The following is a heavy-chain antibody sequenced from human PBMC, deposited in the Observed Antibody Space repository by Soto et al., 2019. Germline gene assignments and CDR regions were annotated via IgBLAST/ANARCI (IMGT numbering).Heavy chain of an antibody. Sequence: PSETLSLTCTVSGGSISSGGYYWSWIRQHPGKGLEWIGYIYYSGSTYYNPSLKSRVTISVDTSKNQFSLKLSSVTAADTAVYYCARSLYDHTCMDVWGQGTTVTVSS. CDR1: GGSISSGGYY. J-gene: IGHJ6*02. CDR2: IYYSGST. V-gene: IGHV4-31*03. D-gene: IGHD3-3*01. CDR3: ARSLYDHTCMDV.